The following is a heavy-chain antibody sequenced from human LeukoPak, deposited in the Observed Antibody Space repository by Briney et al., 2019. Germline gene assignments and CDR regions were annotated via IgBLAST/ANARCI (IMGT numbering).Heavy chain of an antibody. CDR2: ISGSGGST. V-gene: IGHV3-23*01. D-gene: IGHD3-3*01. Sequence: GGSLRLSCAASGFTFSSYAMSWVRQAPGKGLEWVSAISGSGGSTYYADSVKGRFTISRDNSKNTLYLQMNSLRAEDTAVYYCAKVGDYDFWSGSWTFDYWGQGTLVTVSS. J-gene: IGHJ4*02. CDR3: AKVGDYDFWSGSWTFDY. CDR1: GFTFSSYA.